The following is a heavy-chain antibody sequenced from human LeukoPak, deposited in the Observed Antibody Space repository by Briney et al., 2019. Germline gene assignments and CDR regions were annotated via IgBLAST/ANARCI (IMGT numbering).Heavy chain of an antibody. CDR2: MNPNSGNT. CDR3: ARGLRGAAAGRGYYYYYYMDV. V-gene: IGHV1-8*01. CDR1: GYTFTSYD. D-gene: IGHD6-13*01. J-gene: IGHJ6*03. Sequence: ASVKVSCKASGYTFTSYDINWVRQATGQGLEWMGWMNPNSGNTSYAQKFQGRVTMTRNTSISTAYMELSSLRSEDTAVYYCARGLRGAAAGRGYYYYYYMDVWGKGTTVTISS.